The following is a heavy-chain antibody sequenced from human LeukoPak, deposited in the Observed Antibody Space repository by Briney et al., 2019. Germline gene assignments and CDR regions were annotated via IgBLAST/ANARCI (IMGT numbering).Heavy chain of an antibody. V-gene: IGHV3-21*04. CDR1: GFTFSSYS. Sequence: GGSLRLSCAASGFTFSSYSMNWVRQAPGKGLEWVSSISSSSSYIYYADSVKGRFTISRDNSKNTLYLQMNSLRAEDTAVYYCAKIGTGYSYGYYYFDYWGQGTLVTVSS. D-gene: IGHD5-18*01. CDR2: ISSSSSYI. J-gene: IGHJ4*02. CDR3: AKIGTGYSYGYYYFDY.